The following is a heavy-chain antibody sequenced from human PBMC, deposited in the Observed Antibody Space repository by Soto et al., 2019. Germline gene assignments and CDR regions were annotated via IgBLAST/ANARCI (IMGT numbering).Heavy chain of an antibody. D-gene: IGHD3-9*01. CDR3: VKDGFTYYDILAPPRAPKYYFDY. J-gene: IGHJ4*02. Sequence: GGSLRLSCAASGFTFSNYAMNWVRQAPGKGLEWVSAISGSGGTTYYADSVKGRFTMSRDNSKNTLYLQMSSLRAEDTAVYYCVKDGFTYYDILAPPRAPKYYFDYRGQGTLVTGSS. V-gene: IGHV3-23*01. CDR1: GFTFSNYA. CDR2: ISGSGGTT.